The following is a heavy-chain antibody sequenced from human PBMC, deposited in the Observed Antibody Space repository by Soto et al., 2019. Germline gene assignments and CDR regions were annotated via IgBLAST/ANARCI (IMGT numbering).Heavy chain of an antibody. CDR1: GGSVSSGSYY. V-gene: IGHV4-61*01. Sequence: SETLSLTCTVSGGSVSSGSYYWSWIRQPPGKGLEWIGYIYYSGSTNYNPSLKSRVTISVDTSKNQFSLKLSSVTAADTAVYYCARGRISYYDFWSGYYTPPYYFDYWGQGTLVTVS. J-gene: IGHJ4*02. CDR2: IYYSGST. CDR3: ARGRISYYDFWSGYYTPPYYFDY. D-gene: IGHD3-3*01.